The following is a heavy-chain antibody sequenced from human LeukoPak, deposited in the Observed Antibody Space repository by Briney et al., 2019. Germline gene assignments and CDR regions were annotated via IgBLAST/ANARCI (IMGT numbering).Heavy chain of an antibody. J-gene: IGHJ4*02. V-gene: IGHV3-74*01. CDR2: INTDGTYA. Sequence: GGSLRLSCAASGFTFSNHWMHRVRQLPGKWLVWVSRINTDGTYATYADSVKGRFTVSRDNAKSTLYLQMNSLRADDTAMYYCVRSLSGPSDYWGQGALVTVSS. CDR3: VRSLSGPSDY. CDR1: GFTFSNHW.